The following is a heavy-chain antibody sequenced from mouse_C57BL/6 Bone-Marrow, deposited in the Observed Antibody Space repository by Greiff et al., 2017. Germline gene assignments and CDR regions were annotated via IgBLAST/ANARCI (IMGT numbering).Heavy chain of an antibody. CDR1: GFTFSSYG. CDR3: ARHRYSNYPYAMDY. Sequence: DVKLVESGGDLVKPGGSLKLSCAASGFTFSSYGMSWVRQTPDKRLEWVATISSGGSYTYYPDSVKGRFTISRDNAKNTLYLQMSSLKSEDTAMYYCARHRYSNYPYAMDYWGQGTSVTVSS. J-gene: IGHJ4*01. CDR2: ISSGGSYT. V-gene: IGHV5-6*02. D-gene: IGHD2-5*01.